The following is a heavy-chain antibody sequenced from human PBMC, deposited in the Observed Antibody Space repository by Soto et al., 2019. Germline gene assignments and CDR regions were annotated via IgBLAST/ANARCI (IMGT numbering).Heavy chain of an antibody. J-gene: IGHJ6*03. V-gene: IGHV3-11*01. CDR1: GFTFSDYY. D-gene: IGHD3-3*01. Sequence: GGSLRLSCAASGFTFSDYYMSWIRQAPGKGLEWVSYISSSGSTIYYADSVKGRFTISRDNAKNSLYLQMNSLRAEDTAVYYCARALNTIFFPRSYYMDVWGKGTTVTVSS. CDR3: ARALNTIFFPRSYYMDV. CDR2: ISSSGSTI.